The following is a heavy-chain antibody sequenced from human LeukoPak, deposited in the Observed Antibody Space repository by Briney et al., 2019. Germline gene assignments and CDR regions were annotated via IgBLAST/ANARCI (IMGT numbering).Heavy chain of an antibody. CDR3: ARDTGTILRDNWFDP. J-gene: IGHJ5*02. D-gene: IGHD1-7*01. Sequence: SETLSLTCTVSGGSISSGSYYWSWIRQPPGKGLEWIGYIYYSGSTNYNPSLKSRVTISVDASKNQFSLKLSSVTAADTAVYYCARDTGTILRDNWFDPWGQGTLVTVSS. CDR1: GGSISSGSYY. CDR2: IYYSGST. V-gene: IGHV4-61*01.